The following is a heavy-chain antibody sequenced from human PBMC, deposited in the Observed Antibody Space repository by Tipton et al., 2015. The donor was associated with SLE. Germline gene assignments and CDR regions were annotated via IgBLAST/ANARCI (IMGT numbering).Heavy chain of an antibody. V-gene: IGHV3-7*01. CDR3: ARESRVGATEVGAFDI. D-gene: IGHD1-26*01. J-gene: IGHJ3*02. CDR2: IKQDGSEK. Sequence: SLRLSCAASGFTFSSYWMSWVRQAPGKGLEWVANIKQDGSEKYYVDSVKGRFTISRDNAKNSLYLQMNSLRAEDTAVYYCARESRVGATEVGAFDIWGQGTMVTVSS. CDR1: GFTFSSYW.